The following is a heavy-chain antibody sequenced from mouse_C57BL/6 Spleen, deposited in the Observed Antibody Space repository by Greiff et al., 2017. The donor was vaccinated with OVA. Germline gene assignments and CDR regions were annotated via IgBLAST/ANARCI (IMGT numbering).Heavy chain of an antibody. D-gene: IGHD2-5*01. V-gene: IGHV1-52*01. J-gene: IGHJ2*01. CDR3: ARYGLWSNYQYYFDY. Sequence: QVQLKQSGAELVRPGSSVKLSCKASGYTFTSYWMHWVKQRPIQGLEWIGNIDPSDSETHYNQKFKDKATLTVDKSSSTAYMQLSSLTSEDSAVYYCARYGLWSNYQYYFDYWGQGTTLTVSS. CDR1: GYTFTSYW. CDR2: IDPSDSET.